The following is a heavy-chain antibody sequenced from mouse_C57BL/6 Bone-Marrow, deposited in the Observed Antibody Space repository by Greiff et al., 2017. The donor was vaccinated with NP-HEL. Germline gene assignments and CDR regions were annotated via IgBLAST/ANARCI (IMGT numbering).Heavy chain of an antibody. CDR1: GFTFSDYY. J-gene: IGHJ3*01. V-gene: IGHV5-12*01. CDR2: ISNGGGST. D-gene: IGHD2-3*01. CDR3: ARQIYDGYYWFAY. Sequence: EVKLMESGGGLVQPGGSLKLSCAASGFTFSDYYMYWVRQTPEKRLEWVAYISNGGGSTYYPDTVKGRFTISRANAQNTLYLQMSRLTSEDTAMYYCARQIYDGYYWFAYWGQGTLVTVSA.